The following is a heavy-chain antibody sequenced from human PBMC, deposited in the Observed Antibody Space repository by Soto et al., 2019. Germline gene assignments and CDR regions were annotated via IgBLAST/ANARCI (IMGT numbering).Heavy chain of an antibody. CDR3: ARDLGGYCSSTSCHEYFQH. CDR2: ISSSSSTI. V-gene: IGHV3-48*01. D-gene: IGHD2-2*01. CDR1: GFTFSSYS. J-gene: IGHJ1*01. Sequence: GGSLRLTCAASGFTFSSYSMNWVRQAPGKGLEWVSYISSSSSTIYYADSVKGRFTISRDNAKNSLYLQMNSLRAEDTAVYYCARDLGGYCSSTSCHEYFQHWGQGTLVTVSS.